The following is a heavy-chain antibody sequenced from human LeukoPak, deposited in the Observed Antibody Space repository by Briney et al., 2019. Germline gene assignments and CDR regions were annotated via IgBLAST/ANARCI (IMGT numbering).Heavy chain of an antibody. CDR3: AKDHSSGWQDKYFQH. V-gene: IGHV3-23*01. Sequence: PGGSLRLSCAASGFTFSSYAMSWVRQAPGKGLEWVSTISASGGSTYYADSVKGRFTISRDNSKNTLYLQMNSLRAEDTAVYYCAKDHSSGWQDKYFQHRGQGTLVTVSS. CDR1: GFTFSSYA. D-gene: IGHD6-19*01. CDR2: ISASGGST. J-gene: IGHJ1*01.